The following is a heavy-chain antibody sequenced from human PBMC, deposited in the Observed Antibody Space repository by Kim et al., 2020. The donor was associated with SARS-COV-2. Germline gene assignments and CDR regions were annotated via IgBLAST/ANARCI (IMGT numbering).Heavy chain of an antibody. CDR3: AKDYTAARPCYFDY. V-gene: IGHV3-33*06. D-gene: IGHD6-6*01. Sequence: ADSVKGRFTISRDNSKNTLYLQMNSLRAEDTAVYYCAKDYTAARPCYFDYWGQGTLVTVSS. J-gene: IGHJ4*02.